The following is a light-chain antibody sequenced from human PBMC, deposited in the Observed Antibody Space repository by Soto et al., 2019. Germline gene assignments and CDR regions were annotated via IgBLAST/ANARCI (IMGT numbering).Light chain of an antibody. Sequence: DIQMTQSPSSLSASIGDRVTITCRASETINKYLNWYQQKPGKPPKLLIYTASTLPSGVPSRFSGSRPGTNFTLTINSLQPEDFATYSCQQSYKTPQTFGQGTKVEIK. V-gene: IGKV1-39*01. J-gene: IGKJ1*01. CDR1: ETINKY. CDR3: QQSYKTPQT. CDR2: TAS.